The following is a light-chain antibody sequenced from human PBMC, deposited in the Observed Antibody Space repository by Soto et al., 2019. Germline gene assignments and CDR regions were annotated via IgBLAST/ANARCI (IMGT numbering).Light chain of an antibody. V-gene: IGLV1-44*01. CDR3: ASWDDSLNGRV. CDR1: SSNIGSNA. CDR2: SNN. J-gene: IGLJ3*02. Sequence: QSVLTQPPSVSGTPGQSVTISCSGSSSNIGSNAVNWYQQFTGTAPKVLIYSNNQRPSGVTDRFSGSKSGTSASLAISGLQSADEADYYYASWDDSLNGRVFGEGTKLTVL.